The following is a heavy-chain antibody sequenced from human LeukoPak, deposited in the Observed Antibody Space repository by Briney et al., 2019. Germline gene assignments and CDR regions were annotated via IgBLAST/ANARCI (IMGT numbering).Heavy chain of an antibody. V-gene: IGHV3-74*03. Sequence: PGGSLRLSCAASGFTFSNHWMHWVRQAPGKGLVWVSRIDERGSNAMYADSVKGRFSISRDNAKNTVNLQMNRLRAEDTGVYYCIRDEALWRLDYWGQGTLVTVSS. J-gene: IGHJ4*02. CDR1: GFTFSNHW. CDR2: IDERGSNA. D-gene: IGHD2-21*01. CDR3: IRDEALWRLDY.